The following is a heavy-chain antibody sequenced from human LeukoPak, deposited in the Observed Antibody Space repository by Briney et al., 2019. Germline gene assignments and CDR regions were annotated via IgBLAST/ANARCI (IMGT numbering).Heavy chain of an antibody. CDR3: ARDQGGEQSY. V-gene: IGHV3-23*01. D-gene: IGHD3-16*01. J-gene: IGHJ4*02. Sequence: GGSLRLSCSASGFTFTTYGMNWVRQAPGKGLEWVSGIGGSGTRTYYADSVKGRFTISRDNAKNSLYLQMNSLRAEDTAVYYCARDQGGEQSYWGQGTLVTVSS. CDR2: IGGSGTRT. CDR1: GFTFTTYG.